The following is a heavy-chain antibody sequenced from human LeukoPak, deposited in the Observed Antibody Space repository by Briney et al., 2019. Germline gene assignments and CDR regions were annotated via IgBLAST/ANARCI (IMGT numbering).Heavy chain of an antibody. V-gene: IGHV1-69*13. CDR2: IIPIFGTA. Sequence: ASVKVSCKASGGTFSSYAISWVRQAPGQGLEWMGGIIPIFGTANYAQKFQGRVTITADDSASTAYMELSSLRSEDTAVYYCASSVYYYDSSGHYYYYYGMDVWGQGTTVTVSS. J-gene: IGHJ6*02. CDR3: ASSVYYYDSSGHYYYYYGMDV. D-gene: IGHD3-22*01. CDR1: GGTFSSYA.